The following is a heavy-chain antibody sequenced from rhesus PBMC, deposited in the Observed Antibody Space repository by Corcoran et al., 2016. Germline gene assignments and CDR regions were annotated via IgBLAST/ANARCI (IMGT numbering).Heavy chain of an antibody. CDR1: GFTFSSYW. J-gene: IGHJ4*01. V-gene: IGHV3S25*01. Sequence: EVQLVESGGGLAKPGGSLRLSCAASGFTFSSYWRNWVRQAPGKGLEWVSAINSGGGSTYYADSVKGRFTISRDNSKNTLSLQMNSLRAEDTAVYYCANSRYSGYPYFDYWGQGVLVTVSS. D-gene: IGHD5-24*01. CDR2: INSGGGST. CDR3: ANSRYSGYPYFDY.